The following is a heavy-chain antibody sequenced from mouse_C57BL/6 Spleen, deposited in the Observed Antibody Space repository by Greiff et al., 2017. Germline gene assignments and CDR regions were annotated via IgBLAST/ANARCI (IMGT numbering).Heavy chain of an antibody. Sequence: VQLQQPGAELVRPGSSVKLSCKASGYTFTSYWMDWVKQRPGQGLEWIGNIYPSDSETHYNQKFKDKATLTVDKSSSTAYMQLSSLTSEDSAVYYCARNEGYGSWFAYWGQGTLVTVSA. V-gene: IGHV1-61*01. CDR2: IYPSDSET. CDR1: GYTFTSYW. D-gene: IGHD1-1*01. CDR3: ARNEGYGSWFAY. J-gene: IGHJ3*01.